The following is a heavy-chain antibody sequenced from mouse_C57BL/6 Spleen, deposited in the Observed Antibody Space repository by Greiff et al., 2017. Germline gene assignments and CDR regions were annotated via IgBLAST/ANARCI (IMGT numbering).Heavy chain of an antibody. J-gene: IGHJ1*03. V-gene: IGHV1-50*01. CDR2: IDPSDSYT. CDR3: ARRGITTVVAQDWYFDV. D-gene: IGHD1-1*01. Sequence: QVHVKQPGAELVKPGASVKLSCKASGYTFTSYWMQWVKQRPGQGLEWIGEIDPSDSYTNYNQKFKGKATLTVDTSSSTAYMQLSSLTSEDSAVYYCARRGITTVVAQDWYFDVWGTGTTVTVSS. CDR1: GYTFTSYW.